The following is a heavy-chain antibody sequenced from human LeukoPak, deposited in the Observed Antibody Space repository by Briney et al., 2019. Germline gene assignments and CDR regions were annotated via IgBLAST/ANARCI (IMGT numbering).Heavy chain of an antibody. J-gene: IGHJ4*02. CDR2: MNPNSGNT. D-gene: IGHD6-19*01. Sequence: ASVKVSCKASGYTFTSYDINWVRQATGQGLEWMGWMNPNSGNTGYAQKFRGRVTMTRNTSISTAYMELSSLRSEDTAVYYCASSIAVAGTEFDYWGQGTLVTVSS. CDR3: ASSIAVAGTEFDY. V-gene: IGHV1-8*01. CDR1: GYTFTSYD.